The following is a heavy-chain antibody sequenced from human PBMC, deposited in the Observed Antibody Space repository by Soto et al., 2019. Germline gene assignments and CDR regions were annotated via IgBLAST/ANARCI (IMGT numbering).Heavy chain of an antibody. Sequence: SETLSLTCAVSGGSISSGGYSWSWIRQPPGKGLEWIGYIYHSGSTYYNPSLKSRVTISVDRSKNQFSLKLSSVTAADTAVYYCARYYDSSGYYYFDYWGQGTLVTV. CDR1: GGSISSGGYS. CDR3: ARYYDSSGYYYFDY. D-gene: IGHD3-22*01. CDR2: IYHSGST. V-gene: IGHV4-30-2*01. J-gene: IGHJ4*02.